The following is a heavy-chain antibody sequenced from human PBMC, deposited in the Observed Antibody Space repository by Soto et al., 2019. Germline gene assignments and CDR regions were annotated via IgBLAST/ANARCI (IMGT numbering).Heavy chain of an antibody. CDR2: ILHSGST. CDR1: GGSFSGYY. J-gene: IGHJ4*02. CDR3: ARRVYNDVLIAWYFDS. Sequence: QVQLQQWGAGLLKPSETLSLTCAVYGGSFSGYYWTWIRQPPGKGLEWIGEILHSGSTNYNPSLKSRVTILVDTSKNQFSLKLTSVTAADTAVYYCARRVYNDVLIAWYFDSWGQGNLVTVSS. D-gene: IGHD3-9*01. V-gene: IGHV4-34*02.